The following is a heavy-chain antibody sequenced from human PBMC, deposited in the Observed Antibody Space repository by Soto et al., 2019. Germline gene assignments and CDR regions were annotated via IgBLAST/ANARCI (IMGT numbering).Heavy chain of an antibody. Sequence: QVQLVQSGAEVKKPGSSVKVSCEASGGTFSNYAISWVRQAPGQGLEWMGGIIPMFGTANYAQQLQGRVTIDAGESTSTAYMEVSSLRSADTVVYYCALCYSYHRRQDALHIWGQGTMVTVSS. CDR1: GGTFSNYA. V-gene: IGHV1-69*01. CDR3: ALCYSYHRRQDALHI. J-gene: IGHJ3*02. D-gene: IGHD3-22*01. CDR2: IIPMFGTA.